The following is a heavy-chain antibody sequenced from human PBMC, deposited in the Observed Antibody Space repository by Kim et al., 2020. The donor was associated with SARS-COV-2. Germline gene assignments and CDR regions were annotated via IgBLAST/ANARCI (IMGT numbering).Heavy chain of an antibody. D-gene: IGHD4-17*01. J-gene: IGHJ4*02. V-gene: IGHV3-15*01. Sequence: GGSLRLSCAASGFTFSNAWMSWVRQAPGKGLEWVGRIKSKTDGGTTDYAAPVKGRFTISRDDSKNTLYLQMNSLKTEDTDVYYCTSTTVVTPGVDYWGQGTLVTVSS. CDR1: GFTFSNAW. CDR2: IKSKTDGGTT. CDR3: TSTTVVTPGVDY.